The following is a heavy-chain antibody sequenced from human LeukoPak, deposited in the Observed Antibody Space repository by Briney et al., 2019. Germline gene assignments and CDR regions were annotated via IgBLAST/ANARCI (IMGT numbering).Heavy chain of an antibody. CDR3: ARVYYDSSGYDY. V-gene: IGHV1-3*01. CDR2: INAGNGNT. Sequence: ASVKVSCKASGYTFTSYAMHWVRQAPGQRLEWMGWINAGNGNTKYSQKFRGRVTITRDTSASTAYMELSSLRSEDTAVYYCARVYYDSSGYDYWGQGTLVTVSS. CDR1: GYTFTSYA. J-gene: IGHJ4*02. D-gene: IGHD3-22*01.